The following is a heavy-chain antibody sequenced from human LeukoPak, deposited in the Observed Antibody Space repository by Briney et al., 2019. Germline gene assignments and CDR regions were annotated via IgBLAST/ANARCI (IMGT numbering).Heavy chain of an antibody. D-gene: IGHD6-6*01. CDR3: ARDWGVSARPGYMDV. CDR1: GGSFSGYY. J-gene: IGHJ6*03. V-gene: IGHV4-59*01. Sequence: SETLSLTCAVSGGSFSGYYWSWIRQPPGKGLEWIGYIYYSGSTKYNPSLKSRVTISVDTSKNQFSLRLSPVTAADTAVYYCARDWGVSARPGYMDVWGKGTTVTVSS. CDR2: IYYSGST.